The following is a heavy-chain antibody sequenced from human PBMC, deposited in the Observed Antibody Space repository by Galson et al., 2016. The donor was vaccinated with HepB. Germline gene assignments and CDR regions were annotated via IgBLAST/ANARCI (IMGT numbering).Heavy chain of an antibody. V-gene: IGHV3-7*01. CDR1: GFTFSNYW. J-gene: IGHJ3*02. CDR3: AREGKGGFDI. Sequence: SLRLSCAASGFTFSNYWMSWVRQAPGEGLEWLVNIKQDGTQKDYVDSVKGRFTISRDNAKNSLYLQMNSLRVEDTAVHYCAREGKGGFDIWGQGTMVTVSS. CDR2: IKQDGTQK. D-gene: IGHD2-15*01.